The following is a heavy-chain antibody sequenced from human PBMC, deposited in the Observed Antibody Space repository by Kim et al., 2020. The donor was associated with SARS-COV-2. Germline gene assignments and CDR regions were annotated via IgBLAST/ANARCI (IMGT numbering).Heavy chain of an antibody. J-gene: IGHJ5*02. CDR3: ARGSGWYLP. D-gene: IGHD6-19*01. CDR2: IYTRGTA. V-gene: IGHV4-59*01. CDR1: GGSISDYC. Sequence: SETLSLTCTVSGGSISDYCWSWIRQPPGKGLEWIGYIYTRGTANYNPSLKSRVSISVDTSKNQLSLKLNSVTAADTAVYYCARGSGWYLPWGQGNLVNVSS.